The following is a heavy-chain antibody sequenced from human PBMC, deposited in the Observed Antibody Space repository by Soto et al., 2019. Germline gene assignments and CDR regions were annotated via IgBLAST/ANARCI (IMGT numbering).Heavy chain of an antibody. CDR2: ISHDGSTQ. CDR3: VRGGTTVTARGFFQR. V-gene: IGHV3-30*03. Sequence: QVQLVESGGDVVQPGRSLRLSCAASGFIFSSYAMHWVRQAPGKGLEWVAVISHDGSTQYCADSVEGRFTISRDNSQNTQYLQMDNLRAEDTAIYYCVRGGTTVTARGFFQRWGQGTLVTVSS. D-gene: IGHD4-17*01. CDR1: GFIFSSYA. J-gene: IGHJ1*01.